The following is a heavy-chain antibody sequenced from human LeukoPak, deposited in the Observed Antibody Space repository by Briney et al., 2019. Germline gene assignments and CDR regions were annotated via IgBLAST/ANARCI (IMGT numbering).Heavy chain of an antibody. CDR3: ARQGADYFYYYIDV. V-gene: IGHV4-39*01. J-gene: IGHJ6*03. Sequence: PSETLSLTCSVSGGSISSNRFYWGWVRQPPGKGLEWLGSIYYSGSTFYNSSLESRVSLSVDMSKNQLSLKLTSMTAADTAVYYCARQGADYFYYYIDVWGEGTAVAVSS. D-gene: IGHD3-16*01. CDR2: IYYSGST. CDR1: GGSISSNRFY.